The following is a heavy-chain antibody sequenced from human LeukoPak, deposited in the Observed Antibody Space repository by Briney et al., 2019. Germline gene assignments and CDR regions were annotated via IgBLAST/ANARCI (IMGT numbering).Heavy chain of an antibody. CDR2: IYYTGST. J-gene: IGHJ3*01. Sequence: KPSETLSLTCTVSGGSISTYHWSWLRQPPGKGLEWIGYIYYTGSTNYSPSLKSRVTISVDTSKNQFSLKLRSVTAADTAVYYCARISSSNWYNERGAFDVWGQGTMVTVSS. D-gene: IGHD6-13*01. V-gene: IGHV4-59*01. CDR3: ARISSSNWYNERGAFDV. CDR1: GGSISTYH.